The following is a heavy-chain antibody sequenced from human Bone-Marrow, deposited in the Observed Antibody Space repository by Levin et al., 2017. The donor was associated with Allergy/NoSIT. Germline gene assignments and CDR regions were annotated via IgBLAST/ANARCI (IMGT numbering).Heavy chain of an antibody. CDR2: IYYSGST. CDR3: ARVNEGYYFDY. J-gene: IGHJ4*02. V-gene: IGHV4-31*03. D-gene: IGHD1-1*01. CDR1: GGSISSGGYY. Sequence: SETLSLTCTVSGGSISSGGYYWSWIRQHPGKGLEWIGYIYYSGSTYYNPSLKSRVTISVDTSKNQFSLKLSSVTAADTAVYYCARVNEGYYFDYWGQGTLVTVSS.